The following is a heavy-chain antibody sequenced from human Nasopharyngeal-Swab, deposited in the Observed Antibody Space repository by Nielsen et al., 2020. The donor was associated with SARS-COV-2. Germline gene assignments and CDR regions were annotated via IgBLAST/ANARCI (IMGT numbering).Heavy chain of an antibody. Sequence: GESLKISCAASGFTFSSYGMHWVRQAPGKGLEWVAVISYDGSNKNYADSVKGRFTISRDNSKNTLYLQMNSLRAEDTAVYYCAREARTGYSSGWRYYYYGMDVWGQGTTVTVSS. CDR2: ISYDGSNK. CDR3: AREARTGYSSGWRYYYYGMDV. D-gene: IGHD6-19*01. J-gene: IGHJ6*02. V-gene: IGHV3-30*03. CDR1: GFTFSSYG.